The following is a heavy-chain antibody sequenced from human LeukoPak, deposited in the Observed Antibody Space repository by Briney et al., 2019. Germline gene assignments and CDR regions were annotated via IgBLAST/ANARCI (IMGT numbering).Heavy chain of an antibody. CDR1: GGSISSYY. J-gene: IGHJ4*02. CDR2: IYYSGST. V-gene: IGHV4-59*08. CDR3: AGASSFDY. Sequence: PSETLSLTCTVSGGSISSYYWSWIRQPPGKGLEWIGYIYYSGSTNYNPSLKSRVTISVDTSKNQFSLKLSSVTAADTAVYYCAGASSFDYWGQGTLVTVSS.